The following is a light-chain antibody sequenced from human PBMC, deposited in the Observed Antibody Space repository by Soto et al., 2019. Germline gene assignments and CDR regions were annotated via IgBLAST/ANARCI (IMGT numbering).Light chain of an antibody. CDR2: DAS. V-gene: IGKV1-13*02. CDR3: QQFKRYPLT. Sequence: AIQLTQSPSSLSASVGDSVTITCRASQGISSALDWYQQKPGEAPNLLIYDASSLESGVPSRFSGSGSGTEFTLTITHLQPEDFANYYWQQFKRYPLTFGGGTRVEIK. CDR1: QGISSA. J-gene: IGKJ4*01.